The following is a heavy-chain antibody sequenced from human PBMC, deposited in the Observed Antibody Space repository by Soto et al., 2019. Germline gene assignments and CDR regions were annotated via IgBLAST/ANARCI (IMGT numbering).Heavy chain of an antibody. CDR1: GYTFTSYG. Sequence: ASVKVSCKASGYTFTSYGISWVRQAPGQGLEWMGWISAYNGNTNYAQKLQGRVTMTTDTSTSTAYMELRSLRSDDTAVYYRAREIGYYYDSSGYLSDAFGIWGQGTMVTVSS. CDR3: AREIGYYYDSSGYLSDAFGI. V-gene: IGHV1-18*01. J-gene: IGHJ3*02. CDR2: ISAYNGNT. D-gene: IGHD3-22*01.